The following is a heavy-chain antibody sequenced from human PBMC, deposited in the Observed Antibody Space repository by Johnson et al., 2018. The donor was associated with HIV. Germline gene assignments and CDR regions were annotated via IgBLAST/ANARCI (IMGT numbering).Heavy chain of an antibody. Sequence: VQLVESGGGLIQPGGSLRLSCAASGFTVSSNYMTWVRQAPGKGLEWVADIYRGGRTYYADSVKGRFTISRDNSKNTLYLQMNSLRAEDTAVYYCARDREVGAGSGAFDIWGQGTMVTVSS. CDR2: IYRGGRT. CDR3: ARDREVGAGSGAFDI. V-gene: IGHV3-53*01. J-gene: IGHJ3*02. D-gene: IGHD1-26*01. CDR1: GFTVSSNY.